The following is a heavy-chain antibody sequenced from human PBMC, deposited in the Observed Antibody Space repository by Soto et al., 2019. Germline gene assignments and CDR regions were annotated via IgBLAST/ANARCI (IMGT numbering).Heavy chain of an antibody. J-gene: IGHJ4*02. V-gene: IGHV3-30-3*01. D-gene: IGHD1-7*01. CDR2: ISHDEVNK. Sequence: PGGSLRLSCAASGFIFSTYAMHWLRQAPGEGLEWVAVISHDEVNKYYAGSVKGRFTISRDNSKDTLYLLMNSLGTEDTAVYYCARDRGGRGKHWNYSYWGRGTQVTVSS. CDR3: ARDRGGRGKHWNYSY. CDR1: GFIFSTYA.